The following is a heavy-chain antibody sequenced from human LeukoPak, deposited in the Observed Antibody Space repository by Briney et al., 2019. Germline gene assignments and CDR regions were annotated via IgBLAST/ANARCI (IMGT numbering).Heavy chain of an antibody. V-gene: IGHV3-33*01. J-gene: IGHJ3*02. CDR1: GYTFSAYG. Sequence: GGSLRLSCAPSGYTFSAYGMDWTRQAPGKGLEWVAVIWSDGNNKYYADSVQGRFTISRDNSKNTLSLQMDSLRVEDMALSYCAREKRAPTGGIMSTFYIWGQGTMVTVSS. D-gene: IGHD7-27*01. CDR3: AREKRAPTGGIMSTFYI. CDR2: IWSDGNNK.